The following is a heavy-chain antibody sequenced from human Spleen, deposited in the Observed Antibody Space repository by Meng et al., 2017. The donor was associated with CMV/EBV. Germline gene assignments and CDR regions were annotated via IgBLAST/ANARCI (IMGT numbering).Heavy chain of an antibody. CDR2: IYYSGST. D-gene: IGHD3-22*01. V-gene: IGHV4-31*02. CDR1: GGSISSGGYY. J-gene: IGHJ5*02. CDR3: ARDPTYYYDSSGYT. Sequence: GGSISSGGYYWSWIRRHPGKGLEWIGYIYYSGSTYYNPSLKSRVTISVDTSKNQFSLKLSSVTAADTAVYYCARDPTYYYDSSGYTWGQGTLVTVSS.